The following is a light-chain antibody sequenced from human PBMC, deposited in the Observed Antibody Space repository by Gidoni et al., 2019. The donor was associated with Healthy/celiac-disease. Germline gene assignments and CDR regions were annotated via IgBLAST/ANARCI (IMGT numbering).Light chain of an antibody. CDR3: QQYNNWPWT. Sequence: EIVMTKSPATLSVSPGERATLSCRASQSVSSNLAWYQQKPGQAPRLLLYGASTRATSIPAMFSGSGSGTEFTLTFSSLHSEDFAVYYCQQYNNWPWTFXXXTKVEIK. V-gene: IGKV3-15*01. CDR2: GAS. CDR1: QSVSSN. J-gene: IGKJ1*01.